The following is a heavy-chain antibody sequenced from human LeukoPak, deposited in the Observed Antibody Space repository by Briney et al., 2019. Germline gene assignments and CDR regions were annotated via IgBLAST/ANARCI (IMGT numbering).Heavy chain of an antibody. Sequence: GGSLRLSCAASGSTFSNYVMSWVRLAPGKGLEWASTILPSAGSTYYADSVKGRFTISRDNSKNTLYLQMNRLRADDTAIYYCANGGYDSSGYFLTAFDVWGQGTLVTVSS. D-gene: IGHD3-22*01. CDR2: ILPSAGST. CDR3: ANGGYDSSGYFLTAFDV. J-gene: IGHJ3*01. V-gene: IGHV3-23*01. CDR1: GSTFSNYV.